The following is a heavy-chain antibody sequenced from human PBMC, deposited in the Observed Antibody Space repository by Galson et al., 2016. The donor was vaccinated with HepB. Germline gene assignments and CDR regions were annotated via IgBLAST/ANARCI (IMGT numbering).Heavy chain of an antibody. D-gene: IGHD6-25*01. CDR3: ARGPSLWYFDH. CDR2: VHPSGGST. CDR1: GYTFTSYF. J-gene: IGHJ2*01. Sequence: SVKVSCKASGYTFTSYFVHWVRQAPGQGLEWMGIVHPSGGSTNYAQQFQGRVTMTRDTSTSTVYMELSSLRSEDTAVYYCARGPSLWYFDHWGRGTLVTVSS. V-gene: IGHV1-46*01.